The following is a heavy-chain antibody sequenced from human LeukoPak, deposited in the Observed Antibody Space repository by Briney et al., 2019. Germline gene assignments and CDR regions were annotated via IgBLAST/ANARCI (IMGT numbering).Heavy chain of an antibody. CDR2: IYTSGST. J-gene: IGHJ4*02. CDR1: GGSISSGSYY. V-gene: IGHV4-61*02. CDR3: AKTAAGTGWVDY. D-gene: IGHD6-13*01. Sequence: SETLSLTCTVSGGSISSGSYYWSWIRQPAGKGLEWIGRIYTSGSTNYNPSLKSRVTISVDTSKNQFSLKLSSVTAADTAMYYCAKTAAGTGWVDYWGQGTLVTVSS.